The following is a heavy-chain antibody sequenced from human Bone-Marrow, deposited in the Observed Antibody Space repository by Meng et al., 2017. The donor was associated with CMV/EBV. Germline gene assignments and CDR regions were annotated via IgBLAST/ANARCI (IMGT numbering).Heavy chain of an antibody. CDR3: AREFRYYDSSDYYFDGFDV. V-gene: IGHV1-18*01. CDR2: ISAYNGNT. D-gene: IGHD3-22*01. J-gene: IGHJ3*01. CDR1: GYTFTSYG. Sequence: ASVKVSCKASGYTFTSYGISWVRQAPGQGLEWMGWISAYNGNTNYAQKLQGRVTMTTDTSTSTAYMELRSLRSDDTAVYYCAREFRYYDSSDYYFDGFDVWSQGTMVTVSS.